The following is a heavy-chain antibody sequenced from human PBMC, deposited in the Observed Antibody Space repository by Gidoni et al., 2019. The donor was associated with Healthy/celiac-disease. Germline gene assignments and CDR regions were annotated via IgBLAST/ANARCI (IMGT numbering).Heavy chain of an antibody. Sequence: EVQLVESGGGLVQPGRSLRLSCAASGFTFADSAMHWVRQAPGKGLEWVSGISWNRGSIGYADSGKGRFTISRDNAKNSLYLQMNSLRAEDTALYYCAKGPYGAYGSGNVFDYWGQGTLVTVSA. CDR2: ISWNRGSI. CDR3: AKGPYGAYGSGNVFDY. J-gene: IGHJ4*02. CDR1: GFTFADSA. V-gene: IGHV3-9*01. D-gene: IGHD3-10*01.